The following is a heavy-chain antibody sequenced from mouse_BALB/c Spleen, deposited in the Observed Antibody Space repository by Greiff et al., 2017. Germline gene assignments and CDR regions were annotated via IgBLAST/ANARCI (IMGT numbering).Heavy chain of an antibody. CDR1: GYAFSSSW. V-gene: IGHV1-82*01. J-gene: IGHJ4*01. D-gene: IGHD2-3*01. CDR2: IYPGDGDT. CDR3: ARDGYYSYYAMDY. Sequence: VQLQQSGPELVKPGASVKISCKASGYAFSSSWMNWVKQRPGQGLEWIGRIYPGDGDTNYNGKFKGKATLTADKSSSTAYMQLSSLTSVDSAVYFCARDGYYSYYAMDYWGQGTSVTVSS.